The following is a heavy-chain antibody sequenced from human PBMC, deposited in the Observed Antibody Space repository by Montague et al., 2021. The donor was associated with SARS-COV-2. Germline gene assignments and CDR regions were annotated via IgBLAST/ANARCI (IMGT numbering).Heavy chain of an antibody. V-gene: IGHV4-34*01. CDR1: GGSFSGYY. CDR3: ARGSSFVTIFGVVITDPRFDY. Sequence: SETLSLTCAVYGGSFSGYYWSWIRQPPGKGLEWIGEINHSGSTNYNPSLKSRVTISVDTSENPFSLKLSSVTAADTAVYYCARGSSFVTIFGVVITDPRFDYWGQGTLVTVSS. D-gene: IGHD3-3*01. CDR2: INHSGST. J-gene: IGHJ4*02.